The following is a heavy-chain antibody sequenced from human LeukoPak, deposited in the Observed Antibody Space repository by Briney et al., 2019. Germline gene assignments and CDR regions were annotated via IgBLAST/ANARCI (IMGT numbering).Heavy chain of an antibody. D-gene: IGHD3-3*01. Sequence: GGSLRLSCAASGFTFSSYAVSWVRQAPGKGLEWVSAISGSGGSTYYADSVKGRFTISRDNSKNTLYLQMNSLRAEDTAVYYCATSPTIFGVVTPFDYWGQGTLVTVSS. CDR3: ATSPTIFGVVTPFDY. CDR2: ISGSGGST. J-gene: IGHJ4*02. CDR1: GFTFSSYA. V-gene: IGHV3-23*01.